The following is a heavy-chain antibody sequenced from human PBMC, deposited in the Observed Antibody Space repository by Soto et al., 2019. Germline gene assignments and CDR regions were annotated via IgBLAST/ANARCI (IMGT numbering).Heavy chain of an antibody. CDR2: IYYSGST. D-gene: IGHD6-13*01. CDR3: AREAAAGPFDY. J-gene: IGHJ4*02. CDR1: GGSISSYY. V-gene: IGHV4-59*01. Sequence: SETLSLTCTVSGGSISSYYWSWIRQPPGKGLEWIGYIYYSGSTNYNPSLKSRVTISVDTSKNQFSLKLSSVTAADTAVYYCAREAAAGPFDYWRQRTLVTVSS.